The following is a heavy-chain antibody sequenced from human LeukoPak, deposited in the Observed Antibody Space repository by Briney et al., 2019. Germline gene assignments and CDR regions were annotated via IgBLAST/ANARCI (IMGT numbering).Heavy chain of an antibody. CDR1: GYSISSGYY. CDR2: IYHSGST. CDR3: AVYYSGLGV. V-gene: IGHV4-38-2*01. J-gene: IGHJ6*04. Sequence: SETLSLTCAVSGYSISSGYYWGWIRQPPGKGLEWIGSIYHSGSTYYNPSLKSRVTISVDTSKNQFSLKLTSVTAADTAVYYCAVYYSGLGVWGKGTTVTVSS.